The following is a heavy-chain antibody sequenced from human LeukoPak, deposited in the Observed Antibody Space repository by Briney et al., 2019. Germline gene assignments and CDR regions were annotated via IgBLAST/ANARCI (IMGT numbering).Heavy chain of an antibody. V-gene: IGHV3-23*01. CDR1: GFTFSNYA. J-gene: IGHJ3*02. D-gene: IGHD3-10*01. Sequence: GGSLRLSCAASGFTFSNYAMSWVRQTPGKGLEWVSAMSGGGGATYYADSVKGRFTISRDNSKNTLYVQMHNLRAEDTAVYYCAKGGYYGSESPLGSTAFDIWGQGTMLTVSS. CDR3: AKGGYYGSESPLGSTAFDI. CDR2: MSGGGGAT.